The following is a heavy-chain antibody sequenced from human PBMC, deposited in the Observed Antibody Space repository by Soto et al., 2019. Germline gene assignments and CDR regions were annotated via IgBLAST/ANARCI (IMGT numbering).Heavy chain of an antibody. CDR2: ISGGGDRA. Sequence: EVQLLESGGGLVQPGGSLRLSCVGSGFTFINYAMNWVRQTPGKGLEWVSTISGGGDRAFDADTVKGRFTISIDNSKNTVNLQMNSLRADDTAVYYCARKVLGSTSRPDWWYFDLWGRGTLVTVSS. J-gene: IGHJ2*01. CDR1: GFTFINYA. D-gene: IGHD2-2*01. CDR3: ARKVLGSTSRPDWWYFDL. V-gene: IGHV3-23*01.